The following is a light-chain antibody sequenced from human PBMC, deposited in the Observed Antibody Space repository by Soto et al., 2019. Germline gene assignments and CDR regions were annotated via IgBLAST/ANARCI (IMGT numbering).Light chain of an antibody. Sequence: QSALTQPASLSGSPGQSITISCTGTSSDIGAYDYVSWYQHHPGKVPKVIIYEVIHRPSGVSNRFSGSKSGNTASLTISGLQATDEADYYCSSYSSGSTLLLFGGGTKVTVL. CDR2: EVI. V-gene: IGLV2-14*01. CDR3: SSYSSGSTLLL. J-gene: IGLJ2*01. CDR1: SSDIGAYDY.